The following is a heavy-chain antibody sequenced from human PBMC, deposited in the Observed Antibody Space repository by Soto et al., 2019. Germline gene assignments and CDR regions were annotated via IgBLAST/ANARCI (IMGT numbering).Heavy chain of an antibody. CDR1: GGTFSTYA. CDR2: IIPLFRTP. V-gene: IGHV1-69*12. CDR3: AQTLGLAVAGPGRFDL. Sequence: QVQLVQSGAEVKKPGSSVKVSCKASGGTFSTYAISWVRQSPGQGLEWMGGIIPLFRTPNYAQKFKGRVTITADEATSTAYRELSSLRSEDTAIDYCAQTLGLAVAGPGRFDLWGRGTLITVSS. J-gene: IGHJ2*01. D-gene: IGHD6-19*01.